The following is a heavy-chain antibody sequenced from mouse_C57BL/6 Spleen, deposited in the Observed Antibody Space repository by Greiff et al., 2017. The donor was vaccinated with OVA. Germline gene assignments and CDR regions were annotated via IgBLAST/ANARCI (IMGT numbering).Heavy chain of an antibody. CDR1: GYSITSGYY. Sequence: DVQLQESGPGLVKPSQSLSLTCSVTGYSITSGYYWNWIRQFPGNKLEWMGYISYDGSNNYNPSLKNRISITRDTSKNQFFLKLNSVTTEDTATYYCARGGDYDEEAWGQGTLVTVSA. D-gene: IGHD2-4*01. CDR2: ISYDGSN. V-gene: IGHV3-6*01. CDR3: ARGGDYDEEA. J-gene: IGHJ3*01.